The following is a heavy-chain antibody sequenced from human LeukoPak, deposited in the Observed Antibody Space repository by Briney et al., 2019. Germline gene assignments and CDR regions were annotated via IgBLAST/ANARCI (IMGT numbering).Heavy chain of an antibody. J-gene: IGHJ4*02. CDR3: ARQSRDGSKTRGYYFDY. D-gene: IGHD3-10*01. Sequence: GGSLEISGQVPGYIFTHYWIGWVRQMPGKGLESMGIIYPADSDTTFSPSFQRQVPISADTSIRTVYLQWSSLKASDTAMYYCARQSRDGSKTRGYYFDYWGQGTLVTVSS. V-gene: IGHV5-51*01. CDR2: IYPADSDT. CDR1: GYIFTHYW.